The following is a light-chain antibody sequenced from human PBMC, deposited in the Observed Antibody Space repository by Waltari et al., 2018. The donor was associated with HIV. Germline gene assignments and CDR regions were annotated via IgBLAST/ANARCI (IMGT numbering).Light chain of an antibody. CDR2: EVN. CDR3: SSYAGSNTVV. J-gene: IGLJ2*01. Sequence: QSALTQPASVSGSPGQSITISCTGPNSDVGYYNYVSWYQQHPGKAPKLMIHEVNKRPSGASSRFSGSKSGNMASLTISGLQAEDEADYYCSSYAGSNTVVFGGGTKVTVL. CDR1: NSDVGYYNY. V-gene: IGLV2-14*01.